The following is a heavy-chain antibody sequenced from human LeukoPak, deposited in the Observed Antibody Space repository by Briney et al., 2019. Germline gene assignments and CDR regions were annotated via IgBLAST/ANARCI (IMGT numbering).Heavy chain of an antibody. CDR2: ISSSSSYI. J-gene: IGHJ4*02. CDR3: ARGGAASKLQAYDY. V-gene: IGHV3-21*01. CDR1: GFPLCSYS. Sequence: GGSLRLSCAASGFPLCSYSMQCVRQAPGEGREWVSSISSSSSYIYYADSVKGRFTISRDNAKNALYLQMNSLRAEDTAVYYCARGGAASKLQAYDYWGQGTLVTVSS. D-gene: IGHD2-15*01.